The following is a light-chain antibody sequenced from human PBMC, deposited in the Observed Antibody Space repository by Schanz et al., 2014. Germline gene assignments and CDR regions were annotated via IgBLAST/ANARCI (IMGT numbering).Light chain of an antibody. J-gene: IGLJ3*02. CDR3: SSFTTSSAPGV. CDR2: DVS. V-gene: IGLV2-14*03. CDR1: GSDVGGYNF. Sequence: QSALTQPASVSGSPGQSITISCTGTGSDVGGYNFVSWYQHHPGKAPKLMIYDVSNRPSGVSNRFSGSKSGNTASLTISGLQAEDEADYYCSSFTTSSAPGVFGGGTKLTVL.